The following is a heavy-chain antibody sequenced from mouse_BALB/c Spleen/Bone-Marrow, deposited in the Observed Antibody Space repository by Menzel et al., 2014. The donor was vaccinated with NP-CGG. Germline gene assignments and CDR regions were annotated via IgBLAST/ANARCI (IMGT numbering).Heavy chain of an antibody. CDR2: ISSGISYT. CDR1: GFTFSNYG. V-gene: IGHV5-6*01. Sequence: EVKLVESGGDLVKPGGSLKLSCAASGFTFSNYGMSWVRQTPDKRLEWVATISSGISYTYYPDSVKGRFTISRDNAKNTLYLQMSSLKSEDTAMYYCARHGRDYYAMDYWGQGTSVTVSS. J-gene: IGHJ4*01. CDR3: ARHGRDYYAMDY.